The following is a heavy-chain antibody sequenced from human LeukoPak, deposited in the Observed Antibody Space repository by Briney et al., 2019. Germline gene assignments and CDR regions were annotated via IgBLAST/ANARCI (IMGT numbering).Heavy chain of an antibody. J-gene: IGHJ5*02. CDR1: GFTFSSFG. D-gene: IGHD1-14*01. V-gene: IGHV3-23*01. CDR2: IGVSGVST. Sequence: GGSLRLSCAASGFTFSSFGMTWVRQAPGKGLEWVSSIGVSGVSTYYADSVKGRFTISRDNSKNTLYLQMNSLRAEDTGVYFCAREYTHNWFDPWGQGTLVTVSS. CDR3: AREYTHNWFDP.